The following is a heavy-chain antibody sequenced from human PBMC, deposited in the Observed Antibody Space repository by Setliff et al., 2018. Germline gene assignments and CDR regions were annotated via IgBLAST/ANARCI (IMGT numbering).Heavy chain of an antibody. CDR3: ARAQVVFAISAPVWYFEV. Sequence: PSETLSLTCAVYGGSFSGYQWSWIRQPPGKGLEWIGEINHSGSTNYNPSLKSRVSISVGKSKNQFSLKLTSVTAADTAVYYCARAQVVFAISAPVWYFEVWGRGTQVTVSS. CDR2: INHSGST. J-gene: IGHJ2*01. CDR1: GGSFSGYQ. D-gene: IGHD2-21*01. V-gene: IGHV4-34*01.